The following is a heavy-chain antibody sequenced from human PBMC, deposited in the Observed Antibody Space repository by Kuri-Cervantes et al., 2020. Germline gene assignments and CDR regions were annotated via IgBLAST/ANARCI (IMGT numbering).Heavy chain of an antibody. Sequence: SQTLSLTCAVYGGSFSGYYWSWIRQPPGKGLEWIGEINHSGSTNYNPSLKSRVTISVDTSNNQFSLKLSSVTAAYTPVYYCAREIFGGTSGVRYYYYGMDVWGQGTTVTVSS. CDR1: GGSFSGYY. J-gene: IGHJ6*02. CDR3: AREIFGGTSGVRYYYYGMDV. D-gene: IGHD3-3*01. CDR2: INHSGST. V-gene: IGHV4-34*01.